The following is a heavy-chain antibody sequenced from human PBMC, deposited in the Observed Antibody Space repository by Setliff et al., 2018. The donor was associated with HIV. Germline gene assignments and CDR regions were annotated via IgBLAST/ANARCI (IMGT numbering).Heavy chain of an antibody. CDR2: INPKSDGT. J-gene: IGHJ4*02. D-gene: IGHD6-19*01. V-gene: IGHV1-2*02. CDR1: GYIYTGYY. Sequence: ASVKVSCKASGYIYTGYYMHWVRQAPGQGLEWMGWINPKSDGTNYAQKLQGRVTMTTDTSTSTAYMELRSLRSDDTAVYYCARGGQSGSGWHTPFDYWGQGTLVTVSS. CDR3: ARGGQSGSGWHTPFDY.